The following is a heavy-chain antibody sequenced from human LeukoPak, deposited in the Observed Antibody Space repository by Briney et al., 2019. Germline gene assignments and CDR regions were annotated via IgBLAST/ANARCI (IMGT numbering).Heavy chain of an antibody. CDR2: MYTGGTT. V-gene: IGHV3-53*04. CDR3: ARGRDYGDSDVFDI. CDR1: GFIVSSNY. J-gene: IGHJ3*02. Sequence: GGSLRLSCAGSGFIVSSNYMTWVRQAPGKGLQWVSIMYTGGTTYYADSVKGRFTISRQNSKNTLYLQMNSLTPEDTAVYYCARGRDYGDSDVFDIWGQGTMVTVSS. D-gene: IGHD4-17*01.